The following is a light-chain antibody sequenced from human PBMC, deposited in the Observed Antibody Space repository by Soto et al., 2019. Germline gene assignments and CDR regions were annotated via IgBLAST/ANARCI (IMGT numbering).Light chain of an antibody. Sequence: ALTHPASVSGSPGQSITISCTGTSSDVGGYIYVSWYQQHPGKAPKLMIYDVTSRPSGVSYRFSGSKSGNTASLIISGLQAEDEADYYCSSYTTSSSYVFGTGTKVTVL. V-gene: IGLV2-14*01. CDR2: DVT. CDR3: SSYTTSSSYV. CDR1: SSDVGGYIY. J-gene: IGLJ1*01.